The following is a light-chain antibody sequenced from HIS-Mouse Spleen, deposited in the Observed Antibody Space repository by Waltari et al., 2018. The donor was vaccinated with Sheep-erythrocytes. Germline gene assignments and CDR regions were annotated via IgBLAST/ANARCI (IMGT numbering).Light chain of an antibody. CDR3: QSADSSGTYPV. CDR2: KDN. CDR1: ALPKQY. V-gene: IGLV3-25*03. Sequence: SYELTQPPSVSVSPGQTARITCSGDALPKQYAYWYQQKPGQAPVLVIYKDNDRPSGIPERFSGSSSGTTVTLTISGVQAEDEADYYCQSADSSGTYPVFGGGTKLTVL. J-gene: IGLJ2*01.